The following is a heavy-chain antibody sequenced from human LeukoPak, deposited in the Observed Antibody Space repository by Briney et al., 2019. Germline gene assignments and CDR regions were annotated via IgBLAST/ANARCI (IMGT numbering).Heavy chain of an antibody. CDR1: GGSINSYY. J-gene: IGHJ3*02. V-gene: IGHV4-59*08. CDR2: IYYSGST. Sequence: SETLSLTCTVSGGSINSYYWSWIRQPPGKGLEWIGYIYYSGSTNYNPSLKSRVTISVDTSKNQFSLKLSSVTAADTAVYYCASTSDYSSSWKPLPGAFDIWGQGTMVTVSS. D-gene: IGHD6-13*01. CDR3: ASTSDYSSSWKPLPGAFDI.